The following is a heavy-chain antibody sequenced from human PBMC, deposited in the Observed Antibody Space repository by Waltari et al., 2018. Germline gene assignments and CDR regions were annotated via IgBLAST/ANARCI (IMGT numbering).Heavy chain of an antibody. CDR2: FIPILVTA. Sequence: QVQLVQSGAEVKKPGSSVKVSCKASGGTFSSYAISWVRQAPGQGLEWMGGFIPILVTANYAQKFQGRAPITTDESTSTAYMELISLRSEDTAVYYCARERRIGGATGDLYYFDYWGQGTLVTVSS. CDR1: GGTFSSYA. D-gene: IGHD1-26*01. CDR3: ARERRIGGATGDLYYFDY. V-gene: IGHV1-69*05. J-gene: IGHJ4*02.